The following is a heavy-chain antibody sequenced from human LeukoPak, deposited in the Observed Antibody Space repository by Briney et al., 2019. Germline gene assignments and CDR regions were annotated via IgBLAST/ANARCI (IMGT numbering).Heavy chain of an antibody. CDR3: ATFHFSYYYDSSGYLGY. CDR1: GGSISSGSYY. D-gene: IGHD3-22*01. Sequence: SQTLSLTCTVSGGSISSGSYYWSWIRQPAGKGLEWIGRIYTSGSTNYNPSLKSRVTISVDTSKNQFSLKLNSVTAADTAVYYCATFHFSYYYDSSGYLGYWGQGTLVTVSS. V-gene: IGHV4-61*02. J-gene: IGHJ4*02. CDR2: IYTSGST.